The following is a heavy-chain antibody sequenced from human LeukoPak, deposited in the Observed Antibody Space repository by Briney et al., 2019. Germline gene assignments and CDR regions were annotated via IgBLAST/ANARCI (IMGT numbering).Heavy chain of an antibody. CDR2: IYYSGST. V-gene: IGHV4-31*03. CDR1: GGSISSGGYY. CDR3: ARREAAAPKDY. Sequence: SETLSLTCTVSGGSISSGGYYWSWIRQHPGKGLEWIGYIYYSGSTYYNPSLKSRVTISVDTSKNQFSLRLSSVTAADTAVYYCARREAAAPKDYWGQGTLVTVSS. D-gene: IGHD6-13*01. J-gene: IGHJ4*02.